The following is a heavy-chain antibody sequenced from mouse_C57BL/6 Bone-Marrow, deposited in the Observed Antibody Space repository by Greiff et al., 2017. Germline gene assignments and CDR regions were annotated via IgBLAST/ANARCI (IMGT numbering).Heavy chain of an antibody. D-gene: IGHD2-4*01. Sequence: QVQLQQSGAELVKPGASVKLSCKASGYTFTEYTIHWVKQRSGQGLEWIGWFYPGSGSIKYNEKFKDKATLTADKSSSTVYMELSRLTSEDSAVYFCAKHEDGGYDYLYAMDYWGQGNSVTVSS. CDR1: GYTFTEYT. J-gene: IGHJ4*01. V-gene: IGHV1-62-2*01. CDR3: AKHEDGGYDYLYAMDY. CDR2: FYPGSGSI.